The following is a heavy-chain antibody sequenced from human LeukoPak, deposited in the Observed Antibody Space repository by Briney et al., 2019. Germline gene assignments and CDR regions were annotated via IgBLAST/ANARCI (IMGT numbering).Heavy chain of an antibody. CDR2: ISSSGSTI. D-gene: IGHD6-13*01. CDR3: ARVSYSSSWYYYYYYMDV. CDR1: GFTFSDYY. V-gene: IGHV3-11*01. Sequence: GGPLRLSCAASGFTFSDYYMSWIRQAPGKGLEWVSYISSSGSTIYYADSVKGRFTISRDNAKNSLYLQMNSLRAEDTAVYYCARVSYSSSWYYYYYYMDVWGKGTTVTVSS. J-gene: IGHJ6*03.